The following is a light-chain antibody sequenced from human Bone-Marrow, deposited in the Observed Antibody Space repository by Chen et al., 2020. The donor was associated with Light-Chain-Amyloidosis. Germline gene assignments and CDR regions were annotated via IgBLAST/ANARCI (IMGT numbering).Light chain of an antibody. CDR2: EDS. Sequence: SYVLTHPSSESVAPDQTSTIAFGGNNIGSTSVHWYQQTPGQAPLLVAYEDSDRPSGIPARLSGSNSGNTATLTISRVEAGDEADYYCQVWDRSSDRPVFGGGTKLTVL. CDR3: QVWDRSSDRPV. V-gene: IGLV3-21*02. J-gene: IGLJ3*02. CDR1: NIGSTS.